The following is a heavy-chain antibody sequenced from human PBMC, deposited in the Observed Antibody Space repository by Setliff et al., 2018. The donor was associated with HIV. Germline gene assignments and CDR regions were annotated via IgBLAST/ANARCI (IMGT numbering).Heavy chain of an antibody. J-gene: IGHJ3*02. D-gene: IGHD2-15*01. CDR3: AIRREVVAAATTRRGLDI. Sequence: ASVKVSCKASGGTFSSYAFSWVRQAPGQGLEWMGWMNPNSGNTGYAQQFQGRITMTRNSSISTAYMDLSSLRSEDTAVYYCAIRREVVAAATTRRGLDIWGQGTMVTVSS. CDR2: MNPNSGNT. CDR1: GGTFSSYA. V-gene: IGHV1-8*02.